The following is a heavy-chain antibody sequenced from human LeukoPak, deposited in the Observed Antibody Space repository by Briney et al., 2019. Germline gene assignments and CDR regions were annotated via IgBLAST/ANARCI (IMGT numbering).Heavy chain of an antibody. V-gene: IGHV3-21*01. CDR1: GFIFSTYS. CDR2: ISSTSSYI. J-gene: IGHJ3*02. Sequence: GGSLRLSCAASGFIFSTYSMSWVRQAPGKGLEWVSSISSTSSYIYYADSVRGRFTFSRDNAKNSLYLQINSLRVEDTAVYCCARDRTGPDAFDIWGQGTMVTVSS. CDR3: ARDRTGPDAFDI.